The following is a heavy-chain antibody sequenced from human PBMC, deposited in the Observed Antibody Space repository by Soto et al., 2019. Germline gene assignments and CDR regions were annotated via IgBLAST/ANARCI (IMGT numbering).Heavy chain of an antibody. CDR1: GDSISTVDYF. D-gene: IGHD2-15*01. CDR2: IYKSATT. J-gene: IGHJ5*01. Sequence: SETLSLTCSVSGDSISTVDYFWAWVRQPPGQALEYIGYIYKSATTYYNPSFESRVAISLDTSKSQFSLNVTSLTAADTAVYFCARGRYCLTGRCFPNWFDSWGQGTLVTV. V-gene: IGHV4-30-4*01. CDR3: ARGRYCLTGRCFPNWFDS.